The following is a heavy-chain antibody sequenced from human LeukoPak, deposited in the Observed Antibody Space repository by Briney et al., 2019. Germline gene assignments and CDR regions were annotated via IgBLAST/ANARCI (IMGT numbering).Heavy chain of an antibody. CDR2: ISGSGGST. V-gene: IGHV3-23*01. Sequence: SGGSLRLSCAASGFTFRRHWMSWVRRAPGKGLEWVSAISGSGGSTYYADSVKGRFTISRDNSKNTLYLQMNSLRAEDTAVYYCAKTGRPMVRGVIDYWGQGTLVTVSS. CDR1: GFTFRRHW. J-gene: IGHJ4*02. D-gene: IGHD3-10*01. CDR3: AKTGRPMVRGVIDY.